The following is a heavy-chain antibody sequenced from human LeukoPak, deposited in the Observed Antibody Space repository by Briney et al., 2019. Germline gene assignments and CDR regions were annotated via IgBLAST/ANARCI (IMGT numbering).Heavy chain of an antibody. Sequence: GGSLRLSCAASGFSFSSFSMNWVRQAPGKGLEWVSYISGGSSFTYYVDSVKGRFTISRDNAKNSLYLQMNSLRAEDTAVYYCTSFPPYMVRTDAFDIWGQGTMVTVSS. V-gene: IGHV3-21*01. J-gene: IGHJ3*02. D-gene: IGHD3-10*01. CDR1: GFSFSSFS. CDR2: ISGGSSFT. CDR3: TSFPPYMVRTDAFDI.